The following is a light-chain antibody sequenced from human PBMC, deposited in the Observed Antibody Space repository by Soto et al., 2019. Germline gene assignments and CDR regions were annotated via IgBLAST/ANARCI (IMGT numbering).Light chain of an antibody. Sequence: QSALTQPPSASGSPGQSVTISCTGTSSDVGGYNYVSWYQQHPGKAPKLVIYEVSKRPSGVPDRFSGSKSGNTASLTVSGLQAEDEADYYCSSFAGISTVFGTGTKVA. J-gene: IGLJ1*01. V-gene: IGLV2-8*01. CDR1: SSDVGGYNY. CDR2: EVS. CDR3: SSFAGISTV.